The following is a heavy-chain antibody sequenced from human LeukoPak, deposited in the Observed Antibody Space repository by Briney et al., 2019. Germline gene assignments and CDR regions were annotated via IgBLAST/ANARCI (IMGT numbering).Heavy chain of an antibody. CDR3: ARLKYYDSTGYSPGYYMDV. J-gene: IGHJ6*03. V-gene: IGHV4-4*07. CDR2: IYVTGST. Sequence: SETLSLTCTVSGGSIINYYWSWIRQPTGTGLEWVGRIYVTGSTIYNPSLQSRLSMSVDTSKNQFSLRLTSVTAADTAVYYCARLKYYDSTGYSPGYYMDVWGKGITVTVSS. CDR1: GGSIINYY. D-gene: IGHD3-22*01.